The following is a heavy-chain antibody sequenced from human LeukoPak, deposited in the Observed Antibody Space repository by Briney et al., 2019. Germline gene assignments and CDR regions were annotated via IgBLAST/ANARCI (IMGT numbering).Heavy chain of an antibody. J-gene: IGHJ4*02. V-gene: IGHV3-74*01. CDR1: GFTFSSYW. CDR3: ARDRWGVGATTLYYFDY. CDR2: INSDGSGT. D-gene: IGHD1-26*01. Sequence: GGSLRLSCAASGFTFSSYWMHWVRQSPDKGLMWVSSINSDGSGTNYADSVKGRFTISRDNALNTLYLQMNSLGAEDTAVYYCARDRWGVGATTLYYFDYWGQGTLVTVSS.